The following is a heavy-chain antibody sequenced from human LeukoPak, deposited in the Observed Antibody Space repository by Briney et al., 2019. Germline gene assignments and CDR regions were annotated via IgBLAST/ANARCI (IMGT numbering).Heavy chain of an antibody. J-gene: IGHJ4*02. V-gene: IGHV3-21*01. Sequence: ETLSLTCNVSASSVSSYYWSWIRQPPGKGLEWVSSISSSSSYIYYADSVKGRFTISRDNAKNSLYLQMNSLRAEDTAVYYCARMARPAAAGTLGFYDYWGQGTLVTVSS. CDR3: ARMARPAAAGTLGFYDY. CDR2: ISSSSSYI. CDR1: ASSVSSYY. D-gene: IGHD6-13*01.